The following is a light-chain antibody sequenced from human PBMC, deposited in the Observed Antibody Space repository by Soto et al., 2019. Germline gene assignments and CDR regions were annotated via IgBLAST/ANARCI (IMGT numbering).Light chain of an antibody. CDR2: AAS. J-gene: IGKJ2*01. Sequence: DIQMTQSPSSLSASIGDRVTITCRASQGVSNYLAWYQQKPGKAPKLLIYAASTLQSGVPSWFSGSGSGTDFTITISRLQPEDVANYYHQNHNCAPYTFGQGTKVDIK. CDR1: QGVSNY. V-gene: IGKV1-27*01. CDR3: QNHNCAPYT.